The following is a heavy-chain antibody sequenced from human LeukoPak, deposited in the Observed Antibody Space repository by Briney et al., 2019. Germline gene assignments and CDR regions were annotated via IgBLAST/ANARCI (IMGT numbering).Heavy chain of an antibody. CDR3: ARLNDFWSGYGDY. Sequence: GESLKISCKGSGYSFTSYWIGWVRQLPGKGLEWMGIIYPGDSDTRYSPSFQGQVTISADKSISTAYLQWSSLKASDTAMYYRARLNDFWSGYGDYWGQGTLVTVSS. CDR1: GYSFTSYW. D-gene: IGHD3-3*01. J-gene: IGHJ4*02. CDR2: IYPGDSDT. V-gene: IGHV5-51*01.